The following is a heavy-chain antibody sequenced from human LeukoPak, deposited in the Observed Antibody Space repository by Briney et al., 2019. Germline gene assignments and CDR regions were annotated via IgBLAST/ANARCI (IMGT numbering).Heavy chain of an antibody. V-gene: IGHV3-11*03. J-gene: IGHJ4*02. CDR3: ARQTRSVDPLTY. D-gene: IGHD4-23*01. CDR2: ISGRSSYT. CDR1: GFTFSDYY. Sequence: PGGSLRLSCEASGFTFSDYYMTWIRQAPGQGLEWVSCISGRSSYTNYADSVKGRFTISRDNAKNSLYLEMNSLRADDTAVYFCARQTRSVDPLTYWGPGTLVTVSS.